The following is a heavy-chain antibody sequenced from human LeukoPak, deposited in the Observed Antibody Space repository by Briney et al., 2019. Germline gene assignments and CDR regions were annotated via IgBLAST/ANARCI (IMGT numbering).Heavy chain of an antibody. Sequence: SETLSLTCAVYGGSFSGYYWSWIRQPPGKGLEWIGEINHSGSTNYNPSLKSRVTISVDTSKNQFSLKLSSVTAADTAVYYCARHGYCSSTSCYLGLDYWGQGTLVTVSS. J-gene: IGHJ4*02. CDR1: GGSFSGYY. D-gene: IGHD2-2*03. CDR2: INHSGST. CDR3: ARHGYCSSTSCYLGLDY. V-gene: IGHV4-34*01.